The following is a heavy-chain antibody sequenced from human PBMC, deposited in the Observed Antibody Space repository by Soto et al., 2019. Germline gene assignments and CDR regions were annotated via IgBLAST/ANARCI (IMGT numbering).Heavy chain of an antibody. V-gene: IGHV2-5*02. CDR2: IYWDDDK. J-gene: IGHJ5*02. CDR3: AHRPPERGLATFDP. CDR1: GFSLSTSGVA. D-gene: IGHD1-1*01. Sequence: QITLKESGPTLVKPTQTLTLTCTFSGFSLSTSGVAVGWIRQPPGKALEWLALIYWDDDKRYSPFLKSRPTNTTEPSKNQVVLTRTSMDPVDPATYYCAHRPPERGLATFDPWGQGTLVTVSP.